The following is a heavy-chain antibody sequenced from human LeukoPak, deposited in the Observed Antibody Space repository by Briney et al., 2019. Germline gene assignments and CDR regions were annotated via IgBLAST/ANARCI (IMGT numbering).Heavy chain of an antibody. D-gene: IGHD3-22*01. Sequence: PSETLSLTCAVSGGSISRSGYSWSWIRQPPGKGLEGIGYIYYTGSTYYNPSLKSRLTISLDTSKNQFSLKLSFVTAAATAVYSCARGGDSSGYEGRFDPWGQGTLVTVSS. J-gene: IGHJ5*02. V-gene: IGHV4-30-4*07. CDR3: ARGGDSSGYEGRFDP. CDR1: GGSISRSGYS. CDR2: IYYTGST.